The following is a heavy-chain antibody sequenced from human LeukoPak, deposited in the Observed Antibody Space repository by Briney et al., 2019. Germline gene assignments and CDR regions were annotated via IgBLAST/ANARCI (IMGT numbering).Heavy chain of an antibody. J-gene: IGHJ6*03. V-gene: IGHV5-51*01. CDR1: GYSFSNYW. Sequence: GESLKISCKGSGYSFSNYWIGWVRQMPGKGLEWMGIIYPGESETRYSPSVQGQVTISADKSITTAYLQWSSLKASDTAMYYCARLQVAGVPDDYYYYYMDVWGKGTTVTISS. CDR2: IYPGESET. D-gene: IGHD6-19*01. CDR3: ARLQVAGVPDDYYYYYMDV.